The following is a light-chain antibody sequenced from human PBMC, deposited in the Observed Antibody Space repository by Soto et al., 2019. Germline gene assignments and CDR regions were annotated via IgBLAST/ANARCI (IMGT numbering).Light chain of an antibody. J-gene: IGLJ2*01. Sequence: QSALTQPASVSGSPGQSITISCTGTSRDVGGYSYVSWYQQHPGKAPKLMIYDVSNRPSGGSNRFSGSKSGNTASLTISVLQAEDAADYYCSSYTSSRPLVFGGGTQLTVL. CDR1: SRDVGGYSY. V-gene: IGLV2-14*01. CDR2: DVS. CDR3: SSYTSSRPLV.